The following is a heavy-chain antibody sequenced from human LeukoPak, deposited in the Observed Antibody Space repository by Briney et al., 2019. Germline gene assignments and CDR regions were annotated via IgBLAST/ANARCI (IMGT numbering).Heavy chain of an antibody. Sequence: PGRSLRLSCAASGFTFSSYGMHWVRQAPGKGLEWVAVISYDGSNKYYADSVKGRFTSSRDNSKNTLYLQMNSLRAEDTAVYYCAKDLTTTGGVYWGQGTLVTVSS. J-gene: IGHJ4*02. CDR1: GFTFSSYG. V-gene: IGHV3-30*18. D-gene: IGHD3-22*01. CDR3: AKDLTTTGGVY. CDR2: ISYDGSNK.